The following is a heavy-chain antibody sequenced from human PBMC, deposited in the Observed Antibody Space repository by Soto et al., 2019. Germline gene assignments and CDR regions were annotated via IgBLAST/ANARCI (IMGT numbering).Heavy chain of an antibody. CDR1: GGSISSGGYY. J-gene: IGHJ3*02. Sequence: PSETLSLTCTVSGGSISSGGYYWSWIRQHPGKGLEWIGYIYYSGSTYYNPSLKSRVTISVDTSKNQFSLKLSSVTAADTAVYYCARVGIVGALEIWGQGTMVTVSS. V-gene: IGHV4-31*03. CDR3: ARVGIVGALEI. CDR2: IYYSGST. D-gene: IGHD1-26*01.